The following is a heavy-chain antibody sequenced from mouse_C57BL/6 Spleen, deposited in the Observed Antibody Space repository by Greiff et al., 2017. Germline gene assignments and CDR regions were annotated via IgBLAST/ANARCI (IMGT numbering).Heavy chain of an antibody. CDR3: ARESYTNYAECYFDY. J-gene: IGHJ2*01. CDR1: GFTFSSYA. D-gene: IGHD1-1*01. V-gene: IGHV5-4*01. Sequence: VMLVQSGGGLVKPGGSLKLSCAASGFTFSSYAMSWVRQTPEQSLEWVATICDGVSNTYYTDNLKGQFTISRDNAKNNLYLQMSHMTSEDTAMYYCARESYTNYAECYFDYWGQGTTLTVSS. CDR2: ICDGVSNT.